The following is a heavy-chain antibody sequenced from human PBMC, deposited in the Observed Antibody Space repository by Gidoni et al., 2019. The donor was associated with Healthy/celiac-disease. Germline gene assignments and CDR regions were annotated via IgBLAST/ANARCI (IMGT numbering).Heavy chain of an antibody. CDR3: AKDFAFGGLWGPEVLQFDY. CDR1: GFTFSSYA. CDR2: ISGSGGST. D-gene: IGHD3-16*01. J-gene: IGHJ4*02. Sequence: EVQLLESGGGLVQPGGSLRLSCAASGFTFSSYAMSWVRQAPGKGLEWVSAISGSGGSTYDADSVKGRFTISRDNSKNTLYLQMNSLRAEDTAVYYCAKDFAFGGLWGPEVLQFDYWGQGTLVTVSS. V-gene: IGHV3-23*01.